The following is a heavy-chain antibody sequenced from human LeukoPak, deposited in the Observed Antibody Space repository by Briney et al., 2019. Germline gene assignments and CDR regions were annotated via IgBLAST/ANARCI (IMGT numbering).Heavy chain of an antibody. CDR2: IKQDGSEK. D-gene: IGHD1-26*01. J-gene: IGHJ4*02. Sequence: HAGGSLRLSCAASGFTFSSYGMHWVRQAPGKGLEWVANIKQDGSEKYYVDSVKGRFTISRDNAKNSLYLQMDSLRAEDTAVYYCARDSGSYLIDYWGQGTLVTVSS. CDR3: ARDSGSYLIDY. CDR1: GFTFSSYG. V-gene: IGHV3-7*01.